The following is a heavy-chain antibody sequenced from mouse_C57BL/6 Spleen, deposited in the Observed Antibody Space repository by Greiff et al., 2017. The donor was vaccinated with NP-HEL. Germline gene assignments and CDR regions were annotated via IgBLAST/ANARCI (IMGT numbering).Heavy chain of an antibody. J-gene: IGHJ1*03. CDR3: AKIYGRGYFDV. CDR2: IYPGDGDT. V-gene: IGHV1-82*01. CDR1: GYAFSSSW. D-gene: IGHD1-1*01. Sequence: QVQLQQSGPELVKPGASVKISCKASGYAFSSSWMNWVKQRPGKGLEWIGRIYPGDGDTNYNGKFKGKATLTADKYSSTAYMQLSSLTSEDSAVYFCAKIYGRGYFDVWGTGTTVTVSS.